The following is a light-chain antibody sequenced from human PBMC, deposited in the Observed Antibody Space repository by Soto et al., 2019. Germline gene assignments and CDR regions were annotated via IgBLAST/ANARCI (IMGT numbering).Light chain of an antibody. CDR1: QNIRTY. Sequence: DIQMTQSPSSLSASVGDSVTITCRASQNIRTYLNWYQQKPGRAPKLLIHSASALPSGVPSRFSGSGSGTEFTLTMSGLQPEDFATYYCQQGYCNPYTFGHGTKVDIK. J-gene: IGKJ2*01. V-gene: IGKV1-39*01. CDR3: QQGYCNPYT. CDR2: SAS.